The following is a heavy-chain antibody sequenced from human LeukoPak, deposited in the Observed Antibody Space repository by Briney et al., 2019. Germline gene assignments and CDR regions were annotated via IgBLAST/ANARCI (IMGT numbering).Heavy chain of an antibody. CDR3: ASAPPYYYYGMDV. CDR1: GGSISSSSYY. D-gene: IGHD1-14*01. V-gene: IGHV4-39*01. J-gene: IGHJ6*02. CDR2: IYYSGST. Sequence: SETLSLTCTVSGGSISSSSYYWGWTRQPPGKGLEWIGSIYYSGSTYYNPSLKSRVTISVDTSKNQFSLKLSSVTAADTAVYYCASAPPYYYYGMDVWGQGTTVTVSS.